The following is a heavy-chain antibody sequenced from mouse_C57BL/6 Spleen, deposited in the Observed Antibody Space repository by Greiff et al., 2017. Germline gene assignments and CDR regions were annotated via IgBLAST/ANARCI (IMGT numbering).Heavy chain of an antibody. D-gene: IGHD2-4*01. CDR1: GYTFTSYW. CDR3: AREDYYDYDPFDY. Sequence: QVQLQQPGTELVKPGASVKLSCKASGYTFTSYWMPWVKQRPGQGLEWIGNINPSNGGTNYNEKFKSKATLTVDKSSSTAYMQLSSLTSEDSAVYYCAREDYYDYDPFDYWGQGTTLTVSS. CDR2: INPSNGGT. V-gene: IGHV1-53*01. J-gene: IGHJ2*01.